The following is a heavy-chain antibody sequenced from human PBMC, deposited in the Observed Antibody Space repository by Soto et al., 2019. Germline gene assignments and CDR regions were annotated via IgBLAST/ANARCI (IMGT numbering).Heavy chain of an antibody. CDR2: ISGSGDDT. V-gene: IGHV3-23*01. CDR3: PNPIPKTETPFGF. Sequence: QLLESGGGFVQPGGSLRLSCVASGFTFSNFAMAWVRQAPGEGLEWVSAISGSGDDTFYADSMKGRFTISRDNSKATFNLQTTGRKARDTAEYYLPNPIPKTETPFGFWGQGTLVTVSS. CDR1: GFTFSNFA. D-gene: IGHD1-1*01. J-gene: IGHJ4*02.